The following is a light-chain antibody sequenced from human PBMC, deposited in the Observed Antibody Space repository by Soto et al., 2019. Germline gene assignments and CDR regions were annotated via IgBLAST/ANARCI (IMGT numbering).Light chain of an antibody. Sequence: QSVLTQPPSACGSPEQSVTISCIGTSSDVGDYNYVSWYQQHPGKAPKLMIYEVSKRPSGVPDRFSGSKSGNTASLTVSGLQAEDEADYYCSSYAGSNNFVFGGGTKLTVL. CDR2: EVS. V-gene: IGLV2-8*01. J-gene: IGLJ2*01. CDR1: SSDVGDYNY. CDR3: SSYAGSNNFV.